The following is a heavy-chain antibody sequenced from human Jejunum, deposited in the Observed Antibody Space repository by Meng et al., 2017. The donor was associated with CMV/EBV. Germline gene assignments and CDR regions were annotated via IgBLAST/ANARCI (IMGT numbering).Heavy chain of an antibody. CDR2: ISVSGYS. CDR3: VRDLIRDHSGSWFDS. D-gene: IGHD3-22*01. Sequence: QGQLQESGPGPVKPSETLSLTCRVSGGFVSDYYWSWIRQSAGKGLEWIGRISVSGYSDYSPSLKSRVTMSVDTSKNQFSLSLNSVTPADTALYYCVRDLIRDHSGSWFDSWGQGTLVTVSS. V-gene: IGHV4-4*07. CDR1: GGFVSDYY. J-gene: IGHJ5*01.